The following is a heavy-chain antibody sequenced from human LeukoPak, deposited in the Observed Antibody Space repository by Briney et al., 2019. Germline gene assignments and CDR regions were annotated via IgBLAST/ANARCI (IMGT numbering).Heavy chain of an antibody. CDR1: GGSFSGYY. Sequence: KPSETLSLTCAVYGGSFSGYYWSWIRQPPGKGLEWIGEINHSGSTNYNPSLKSRVTISVDTSKNQFSLKLSSVTAADTAVYYCARRPWGGRRVGYCSSTSCRAGQYYYYMDVWGKGTTVTISS. V-gene: IGHV4-34*01. J-gene: IGHJ6*03. CDR2: INHSGST. CDR3: ARRPWGGRRVGYCSSTSCRAGQYYYYMDV. D-gene: IGHD2-2*01.